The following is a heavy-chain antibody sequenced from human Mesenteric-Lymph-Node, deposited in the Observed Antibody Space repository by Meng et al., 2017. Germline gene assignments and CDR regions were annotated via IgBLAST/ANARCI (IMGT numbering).Heavy chain of an antibody. CDR2: MNPNSGNT. V-gene: IGHV1-8*01. CDR3: ASYYYDTHRFVLGAFDI. D-gene: IGHD3-22*01. J-gene: IGHJ3*02. CDR1: GYTFTSYD. Sequence: ASVKVSCKASGYTFTSYDINWVRQATGQGLEWMGWMNPNSGNTGYAQKFQGRVTMTRNTSVSTADMELSSLRSEDTAVYYCASYYYDTHRFVLGAFDIWGQGTMVTVSS.